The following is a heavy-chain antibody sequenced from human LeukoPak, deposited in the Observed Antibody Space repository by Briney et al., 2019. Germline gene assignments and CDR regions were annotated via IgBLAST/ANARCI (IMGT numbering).Heavy chain of an antibody. CDR3: ASQYYDFWSGYYTGGYFDY. Sequence: GESLRLSCAASGFTFSDYYMSWIRQASGKGLEWVSYISSSGSTIYYADSVKGRFTISRDNAKNSLYLQMNSLRAEDTAVYYCASQYYDFWSGYYTGGYFDYWGQGTLVTVSS. J-gene: IGHJ4*02. V-gene: IGHV3-11*04. CDR1: GFTFSDYY. CDR2: ISSSGSTI. D-gene: IGHD3-3*01.